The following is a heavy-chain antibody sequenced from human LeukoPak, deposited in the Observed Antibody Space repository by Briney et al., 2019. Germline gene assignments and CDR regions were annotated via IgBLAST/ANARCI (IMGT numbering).Heavy chain of an antibody. CDR3: ARGDKQLVFKRNKGGFDP. CDR2: ISYDGSNK. D-gene: IGHD6-13*01. Sequence: PGGSLRLSCAASGFTFSGSAMHGVRQAPGKGLEWVAVISYDGSNKYYADSVKGRFTISRDNSKNTLFLQMNSLRVEDTAVYYCARGDKQLVFKRNKGGFDPWGQGTLVTVSS. CDR1: GFTFSGSA. J-gene: IGHJ5*02. V-gene: IGHV3-30*04.